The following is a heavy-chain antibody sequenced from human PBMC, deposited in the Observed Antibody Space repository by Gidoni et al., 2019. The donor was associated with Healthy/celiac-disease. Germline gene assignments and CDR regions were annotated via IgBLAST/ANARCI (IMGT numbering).Heavy chain of an antibody. CDR2: IIPIFGTA. D-gene: IGHD3-22*01. Sequence: QVQLVQSGAEVKKPGSSVKVSCKASGGTFSSYAISWVRQAPGQGLEWMGGIIPIFGTANYAQKFQGRVTITADKSTSTAYMELSSLRSEDTAVYYCARGYDSSGYYSNYYYYGMDVWGQGTTVTVSS. V-gene: IGHV1-69*06. CDR1: GGTFSSYA. J-gene: IGHJ6*02. CDR3: ARGYDSSGYYSNYYYYGMDV.